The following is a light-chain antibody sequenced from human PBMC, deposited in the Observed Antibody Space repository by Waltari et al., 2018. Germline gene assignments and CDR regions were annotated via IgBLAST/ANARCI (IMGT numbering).Light chain of an antibody. CDR1: SSHTAPASD. CDR3: QSYDSSLSGSV. Sequence: QSVLTPPHSASAPPARRVTTSCSGTSSHTAPASDVSPYQQFPETAPKLLMYGNSNRPSGVPDRFSGSKSGTSASLAITGLQAEDEADYYCQSYDSSLSGSVFGGGTKLTVL. CDR2: GNS. J-gene: IGLJ2*01. V-gene: IGLV1-40*01.